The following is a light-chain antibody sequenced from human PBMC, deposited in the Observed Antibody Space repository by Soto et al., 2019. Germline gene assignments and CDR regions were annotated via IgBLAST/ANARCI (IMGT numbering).Light chain of an antibody. CDR3: QQYARSIT. V-gene: IGKV3-20*01. J-gene: IGKJ5*01. Sequence: ILLTQSPGTLSLSPGERATLSCRASQNIRSSYFAWFQQKPGQAPRLLIYDASTRATGIPDRFSGSGSGTDFTLTISSLEPEDFAVYYCQQYARSITFGQGTRLEIK. CDR2: DAS. CDR1: QNIRSSY.